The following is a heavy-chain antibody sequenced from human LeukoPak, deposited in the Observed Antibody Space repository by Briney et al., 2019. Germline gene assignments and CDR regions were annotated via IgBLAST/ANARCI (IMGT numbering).Heavy chain of an antibody. Sequence: GASVKVSCKASGYTFTSYDINWARQATGQGLEWREWMNPNSGNTGYAQKFQGRVTMTRNTSISTAYMELSSLRSEDTAVYYCARAVTTIAPNWFDPWGQGTLVTVSS. D-gene: IGHD4-11*01. CDR2: MNPNSGNT. CDR3: ARAVTTIAPNWFDP. V-gene: IGHV1-8*01. CDR1: GYTFTSYD. J-gene: IGHJ5*02.